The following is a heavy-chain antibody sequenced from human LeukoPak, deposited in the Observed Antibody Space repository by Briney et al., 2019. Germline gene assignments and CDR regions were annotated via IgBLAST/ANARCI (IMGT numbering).Heavy chain of an antibody. J-gene: IGHJ4*02. D-gene: IGHD1-26*01. CDR3: TRESGSYHGNDY. CDR2: INPNNGGT. CDR1: EFTFSSYA. V-gene: IGHV1-2*06. Sequence: PGGSLRLSCAASEFTFSSYAMHWVRQAPGQGLEWMGRINPNNGGTNYAQKFQGRVTMTGDTSISTAYMELSSLRSDDTAVYYCTRESGSYHGNDYWGQGTLVTVSS.